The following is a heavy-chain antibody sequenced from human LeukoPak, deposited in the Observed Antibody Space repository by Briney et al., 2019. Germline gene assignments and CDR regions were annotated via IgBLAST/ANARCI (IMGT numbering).Heavy chain of an antibody. J-gene: IGHJ4*02. D-gene: IGHD2-15*01. CDR1: GGPITNRC. Sequence: KTSETLSLTCTVSGGPITNRCWSWIRQPAGKGLEWIGRFCFIGNTNYNPSLKSRVTLSVDKSKNQFFLKLSSLTAADTAIYYCATGGGDFDYWGQGTLVTVSS. CDR2: FCFIGNT. CDR3: ATGGGDFDY. V-gene: IGHV4-4*07.